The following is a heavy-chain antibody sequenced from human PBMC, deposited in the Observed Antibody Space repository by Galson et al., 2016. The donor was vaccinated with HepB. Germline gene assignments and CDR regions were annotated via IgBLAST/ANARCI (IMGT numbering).Heavy chain of an antibody. V-gene: IGHV1-18*01. J-gene: IGHJ4*02. CDR1: GYTFTNYG. D-gene: IGHD1-26*01. Sequence: SVKVSCKASGYTFTNYGITWVRQAPGQGLEWIGWISPYNGNTNYAQKLQGRVTMTTDTSTNTAYMELRSLRSDDTAVYYCARDRSSRWELPRGFDYWGQGTLVTVSS. CDR3: ARDRSSRWELPRGFDY. CDR2: ISPYNGNT.